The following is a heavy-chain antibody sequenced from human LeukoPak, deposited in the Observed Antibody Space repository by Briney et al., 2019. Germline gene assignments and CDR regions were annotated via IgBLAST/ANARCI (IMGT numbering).Heavy chain of an antibody. V-gene: IGHV1-69*04. CDR3: ASNMAAASYYYYMDV. CDR1: GGTFSSYA. D-gene: IGHD6-13*01. Sequence: ASVKVSCKASGGTFSSYAISWVRQAPGQGLEWMGRIIPILGIANYAQKFQGRVTITADKSTSTAYMELSSLRSEDTAVYYCASNMAAASYYYYMDVWGKGTTVTVSS. J-gene: IGHJ6*03. CDR2: IIPILGIA.